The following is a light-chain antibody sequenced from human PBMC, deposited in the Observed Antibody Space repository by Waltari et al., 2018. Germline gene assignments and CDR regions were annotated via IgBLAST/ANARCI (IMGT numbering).Light chain of an antibody. V-gene: IGKV4-1*01. J-gene: IGKJ1*01. CDR2: WAS. Sequence: IVMTQSPDSLAVSLGERATINCWSSQSVFWTSNKNNYLAWYQHKPGQPPKLLFYWASTREYGVPDRFAGSGSGTDCTLTINNLQAEDVAVYYCQQYYSTPWTFGQGTKVEIK. CDR1: QSVFWTSNKNNY. CDR3: QQYYSTPWT.